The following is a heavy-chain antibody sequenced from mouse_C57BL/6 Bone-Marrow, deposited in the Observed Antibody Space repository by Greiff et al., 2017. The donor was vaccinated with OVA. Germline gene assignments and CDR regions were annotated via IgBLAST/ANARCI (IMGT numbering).Heavy chain of an antibody. J-gene: IGHJ2*01. CDR3: ARRRIYDGYYGDY. V-gene: IGHV1-4*01. D-gene: IGHD2-3*01. CDR1: GYTFTSYT. Sequence: VQLVESGAELARPGASVKMSCKASGYTFTSYTMHWVKQRPGQGLEWIGYINPSSGYTKYNQKFKDKATLTADKSSSTAYMQLSSLTSEDSAVYYCARRRIYDGYYGDYWGQGTTLTVSS. CDR2: INPSSGYT.